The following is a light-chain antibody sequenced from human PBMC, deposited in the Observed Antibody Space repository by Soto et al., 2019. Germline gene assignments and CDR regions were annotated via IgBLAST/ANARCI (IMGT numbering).Light chain of an antibody. CDR1: QGISSW. Sequence: DIHMTQSPSSVSASVLDIVTITCRASQGISSWLAWYQKKPGKAPNLLIYAASSLQSGVPSRFGGSESGTDFTLTISSLQPEDCAIYFCQQANSFPITFGQGTRLEIK. CDR3: QQANSFPIT. CDR2: AAS. J-gene: IGKJ5*01. V-gene: IGKV1-12*01.